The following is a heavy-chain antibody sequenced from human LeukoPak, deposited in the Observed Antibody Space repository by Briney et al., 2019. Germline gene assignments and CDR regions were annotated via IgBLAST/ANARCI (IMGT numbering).Heavy chain of an antibody. CDR3: ARDRGYCSGGSCHGHANWFDP. V-gene: IGHV4-4*07. Sequence: SETLSLTCTVSGGSISSYYWSWIRQPAGKGLEWIGRIYTSGSTNYNPSLKSRVTMSVDTSKNQFSLKLSSVTAADTAVYYCARDRGYCSGGSCHGHANWFDPWGQGTPVTVSS. D-gene: IGHD2-15*01. J-gene: IGHJ5*02. CDR1: GGSISSYY. CDR2: IYTSGST.